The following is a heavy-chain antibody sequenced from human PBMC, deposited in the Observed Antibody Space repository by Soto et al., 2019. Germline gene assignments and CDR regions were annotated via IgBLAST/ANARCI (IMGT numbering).Heavy chain of an antibody. CDR2: IGHLENT. V-gene: IGHV4-30-2*06. Sequence: QLRLQESGSGVVRTSETLSLTCTVSGGSITHGGFSWSWIRQSPGKGLEWIGYIGHLENTYFHQTFKSRLTMSMDRSKNQFALNLSSVTAADRADYYCVRGGGNDPVDSWVQGVLVSVSS. D-gene: IGHD5-12*01. J-gene: IGHJ4*02. CDR1: GGSITHGGFS. CDR3: VRGGGNDPVDS.